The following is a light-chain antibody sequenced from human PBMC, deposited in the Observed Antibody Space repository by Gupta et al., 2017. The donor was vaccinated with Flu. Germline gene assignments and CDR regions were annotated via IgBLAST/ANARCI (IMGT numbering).Light chain of an antibody. V-gene: IGKV3-11*01. CDR2: DAS. J-gene: IGKJ5*01. CDR1: QSVSSY. Sequence: EIVLTQSPATLSLSPGERATLSCRASQSVSSYLAWYQQKPCQAPRLLIYDASNRATGIPARFSGSGSGTDFTLTISILEPEDFAVYYCQQRSNWPITFGQGTRLEIK. CDR3: QQRSNWPIT.